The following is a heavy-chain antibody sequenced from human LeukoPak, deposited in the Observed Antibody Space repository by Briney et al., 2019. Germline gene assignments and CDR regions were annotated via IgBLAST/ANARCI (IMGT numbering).Heavy chain of an antibody. D-gene: IGHD3-9*01. Sequence: GGSLRLSCAASGFTFSSYAMSLVLQAPGKGLEWGSAISGSGGSTYYADSVKGRFTISRDNSKNTLYLQMNSLRAEDTAVYYCANAGYDILTGYGGDWGQGTLVIVSS. CDR3: ANAGYDILTGYGGD. J-gene: IGHJ4*02. CDR1: GFTFSSYA. CDR2: ISGSGGST. V-gene: IGHV3-23*01.